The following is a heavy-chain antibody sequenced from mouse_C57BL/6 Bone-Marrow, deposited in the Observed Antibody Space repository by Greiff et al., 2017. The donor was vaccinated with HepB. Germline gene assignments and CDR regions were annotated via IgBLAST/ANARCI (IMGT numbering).Heavy chain of an antibody. CDR1: GYTFTSYD. D-gene: IGHD1-1*01. CDR3: ARLEVITTVVPYFDY. V-gene: IGHV1-85*01. J-gene: IGHJ2*01. CDR2: IYPRDGST. Sequence: VKLQQSGPELVKPGASVKLSCKASGYTFTSYDINWVKQRPGQGLEWIGWIYPRDGSTKYNEKFKGKATLTVDTSSSTAYMELHSLTSEDSAVYFCARLEVITTVVPYFDYWGQGTTLTVSS.